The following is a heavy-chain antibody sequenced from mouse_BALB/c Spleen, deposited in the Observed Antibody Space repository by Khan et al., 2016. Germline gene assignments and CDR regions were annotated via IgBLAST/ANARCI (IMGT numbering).Heavy chain of an antibody. V-gene: IGHV1S135*01. Sequence: EVQLQESGPELMKPGASVKVSCKASGYSFTDYNMYWVKQSHGKSLEWIGYIDPYNGGTGYNQKFKGKATLTVDNSSSTAFMHLNCLTSEDSAVYYCARKDYETIWFAYWGQGTLVTVSA. CDR3: ARKDYETIWFAY. J-gene: IGHJ3*01. CDR1: GYSFTDYN. CDR2: IDPYNGGT. D-gene: IGHD2-4*01.